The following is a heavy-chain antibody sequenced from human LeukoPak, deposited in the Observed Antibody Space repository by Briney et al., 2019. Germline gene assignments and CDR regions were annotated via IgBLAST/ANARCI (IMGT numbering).Heavy chain of an antibody. CDR1: GLTFSSYA. Sequence: PGGSLRLSCAASGLTFSSYAMSSVRQAPGKGLEWVSAISGSGGSTYYADSVKGRFTVSRDNSKNTLYLQMNSLRAEETAVYYCAMGDFDYWGQGTLVTVSS. CDR2: ISGSGGST. J-gene: IGHJ4*02. D-gene: IGHD1-26*01. CDR3: AMGDFDY. V-gene: IGHV3-23*01.